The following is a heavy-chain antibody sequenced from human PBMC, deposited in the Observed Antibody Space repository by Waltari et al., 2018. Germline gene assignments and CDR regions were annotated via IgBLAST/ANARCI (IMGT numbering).Heavy chain of an antibody. CDR3: AKAGLGNWYFDL. CDR2: VNPYSGDT. CDR1: GNTFTGYY. Sequence: QVQLVQSGTEVKTPGASVKVSCKASGNTFTGYYLHWVRQAPGQGLEWIGWVNPYSGDTHFAQSFRGRITMGRDTSIDTAYMEIYSLTSDDSAVYYCAKAGLGNWYFDLWGRGTLVTVSS. V-gene: IGHV1-2*02. D-gene: IGHD7-27*01. J-gene: IGHJ2*01.